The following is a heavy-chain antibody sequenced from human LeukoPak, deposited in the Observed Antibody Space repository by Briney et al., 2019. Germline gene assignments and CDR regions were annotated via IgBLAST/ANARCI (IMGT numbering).Heavy chain of an antibody. CDR1: GCTFPNHC. D-gene: IGHD4-17*01. CDR2: ISAYNVNT. V-gene: IGHV1-18*01. Sequence: AAVKVSCQASGCTFPNHCISWVGQAPAPALAGMGWISAYNVNTNYPQKLQGRVTMTPDTSTSTAYMELRSLRSDDTAVYYCARDDYEIDCWGQGSLVTVSA. J-gene: IGHJ4*02. CDR3: ARDDYEIDC.